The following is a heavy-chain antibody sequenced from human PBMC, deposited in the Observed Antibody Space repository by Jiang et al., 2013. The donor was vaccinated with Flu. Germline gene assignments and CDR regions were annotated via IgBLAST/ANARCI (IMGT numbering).Heavy chain of an antibody. CDR1: GYIFTNYW. D-gene: IGHD2/OR15-2a*01. V-gene: IGHV5-51*03. CDR2: IYPGDSDV. Sequence: GAEVKEPGESLKISCKASGYIFTNYWIGWVRQMPGKGLEWMGIIYPGDSDVRYSPSFQGQVTISADKSITTAFLHWSNLKASDTAMYYCARFSRGITEYYFDFWGQGTLVTVSS. J-gene: IGHJ4*02. CDR3: ARFSRGITEYYFDF.